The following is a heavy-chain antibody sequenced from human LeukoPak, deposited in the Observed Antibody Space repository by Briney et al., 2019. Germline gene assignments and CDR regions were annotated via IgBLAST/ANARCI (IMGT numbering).Heavy chain of an antibody. Sequence: GGSLRLSCAASGFTFSDYYMSWIRQAPGKGLEWVSYISSSSSTIYYADSVKGRFTISRDNAKNSLYLQMNSLRAEDTAVYYCARDHQRRFGDLYYFDYWGQGTLVTVSS. CDR3: ARDHQRRFGDLYYFDY. V-gene: IGHV3-11*04. D-gene: IGHD3-10*01. CDR2: ISSSSSTI. J-gene: IGHJ4*02. CDR1: GFTFSDYY.